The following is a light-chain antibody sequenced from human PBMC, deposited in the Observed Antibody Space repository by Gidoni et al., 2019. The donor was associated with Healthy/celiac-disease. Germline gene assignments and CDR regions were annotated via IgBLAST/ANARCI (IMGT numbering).Light chain of an antibody. Sequence: QSVLTQPPSASGTPGQMVTISCSGSSSNIGSNTVNWYQQIPGTAPKLLIYSNNQRPSGVPDRFSGSKSGTSASLAISGLQSEDEADYYCAAWDDSLNGSVVFGGGTKLTVL. CDR3: AAWDDSLNGSVV. CDR1: SSNIGSNT. V-gene: IGLV1-44*01. CDR2: SNN. J-gene: IGLJ2*01.